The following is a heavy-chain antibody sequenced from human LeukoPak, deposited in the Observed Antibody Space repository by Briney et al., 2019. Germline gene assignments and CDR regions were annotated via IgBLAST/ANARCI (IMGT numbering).Heavy chain of an antibody. CDR3: ARNGPITMVRGVHIPPPDWYLDL. Sequence: GASVKVSCKASGYTFTGYYMHWVRQAPGQGLEWMGWINPNSGGTNYAQKFQGWVTMTRDTSISTAYMELSRLRSDDTAVYYCARNGPITMVRGVHIPPPDWYLDLWGRGTLVTVSS. V-gene: IGHV1-2*04. D-gene: IGHD3-10*01. CDR2: INPNSGGT. CDR1: GYTFTGYY. J-gene: IGHJ2*01.